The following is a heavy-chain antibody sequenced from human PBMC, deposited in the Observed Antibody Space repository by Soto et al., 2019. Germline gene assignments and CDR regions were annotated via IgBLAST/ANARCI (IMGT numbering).Heavy chain of an antibody. CDR3: ARLPKMLGATTSAYYFDY. CDR2: IYYSGST. D-gene: IGHD1-26*01. Sequence: SETLSLTCTVSGGSISSSSYYWGWIRQPPGKGLEWIGSIYYSGSTYYNPSLKSRVTISVDTSKNQFSLKLISVTAADTAVYYCARLPKMLGATTSAYYFDYWGQGTLVTVSS. J-gene: IGHJ4*02. CDR1: GGSISSSSYY. V-gene: IGHV4-39*01.